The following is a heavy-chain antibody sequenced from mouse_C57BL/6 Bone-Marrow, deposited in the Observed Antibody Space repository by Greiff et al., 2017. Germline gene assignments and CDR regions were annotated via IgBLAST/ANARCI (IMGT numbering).Heavy chain of an antibody. J-gene: IGHJ3*01. D-gene: IGHD1-1*01. CDR1: GYAFSSSW. CDR2: IYPEDGDT. V-gene: IGHV1-82*01. CDR3: AFYGSSYVGFAY. Sequence: QVQLQQSGPELVQPGASVKISCKASGYAFSSSWMNWVKQRPGKGLEWIGRIYPEDGDTNYNGKFKGKATLTADKSASTAYMQLSSLTSEDSAVYFCAFYGSSYVGFAYWGQGTLVTVSA.